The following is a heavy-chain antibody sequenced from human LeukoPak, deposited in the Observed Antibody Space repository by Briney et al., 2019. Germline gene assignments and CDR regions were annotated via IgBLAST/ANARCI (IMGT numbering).Heavy chain of an antibody. Sequence: GGSLRLSCAASGFTVSSNYMSWVRQAPGKGLEWVSTLSGSGITTYYADSVKGRFTISRDNSKNTLYLQMNSLRAEDTAVYYCAKGIYSSGWSYFDYWGHGTLVTVSS. J-gene: IGHJ4*01. CDR2: LSGSGITT. CDR1: GFTVSSNY. D-gene: IGHD6-19*01. CDR3: AKGIYSSGWSYFDY. V-gene: IGHV3-23*01.